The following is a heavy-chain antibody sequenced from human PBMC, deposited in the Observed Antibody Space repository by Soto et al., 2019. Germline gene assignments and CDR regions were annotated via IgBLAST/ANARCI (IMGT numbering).Heavy chain of an antibody. Sequence: GGSLRLSCAASGFTFSSYSMNWVRQAPGKGLEWVSYISSSSSTIYYADSVKGRFTISRDNAKNSLYLQMNSLRDEDTVVSYCAGASNTLHYSYGMDVWGQGTTVTVSS. J-gene: IGHJ6*02. CDR1: GFTFSSYS. V-gene: IGHV3-48*02. CDR3: AGASNTLHYSYGMDV. CDR2: ISSSSSTI.